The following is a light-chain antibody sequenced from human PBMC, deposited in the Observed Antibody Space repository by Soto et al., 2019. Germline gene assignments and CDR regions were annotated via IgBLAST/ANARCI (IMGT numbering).Light chain of an antibody. J-gene: IGKJ1*01. Sequence: IVLTQAPGTLSFSPGERATLSFGASQSVSSNSLAWYHQKPGQVPRLLIYDTSTRATGIPARFSGSGSGTEFTLTISSLQSEDFAFYYCQQFHYWWTFGQGTKVDIK. V-gene: IGKV3-15*01. CDR2: DTS. CDR1: QSVSSN. CDR3: QQFHYWWT.